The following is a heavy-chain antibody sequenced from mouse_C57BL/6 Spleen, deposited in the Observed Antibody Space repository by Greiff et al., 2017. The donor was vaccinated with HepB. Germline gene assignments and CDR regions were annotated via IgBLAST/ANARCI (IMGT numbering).Heavy chain of an antibody. CDR2: IYPRSGNT. CDR3: ARERIPTVVAMDY. J-gene: IGHJ2*01. Sequence: VQLQQPGAELARPGASVKLSCKASGYTFTSYGISWVKQRTGQGLEWIGEIYPRSGNTYYNEKFKGKATLTADKSSSTAYMELRSLTSEDSAVYVCARERIPTVVAMDYWGQGTTLTVSS. CDR1: GYTFTSYG. V-gene: IGHV1-81*01. D-gene: IGHD1-1*01.